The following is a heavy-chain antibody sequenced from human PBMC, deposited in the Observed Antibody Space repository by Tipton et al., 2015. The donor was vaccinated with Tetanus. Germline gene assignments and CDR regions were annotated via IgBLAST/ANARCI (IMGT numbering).Heavy chain of an antibody. Sequence: LRLSCTVSGGSISSGDYYWSWIRQPPGKGLEWIGYIYYSGSTYYNPSLKSRVTISVDTPKNQFSLKLSSVTAADTAVYYCAREGYYDSSGEIDYWGQGTLVTVSS. CDR1: GGSISSGDYY. V-gene: IGHV4-30-4*01. J-gene: IGHJ4*02. D-gene: IGHD3-22*01. CDR3: AREGYYDSSGEIDY. CDR2: IYYSGST.